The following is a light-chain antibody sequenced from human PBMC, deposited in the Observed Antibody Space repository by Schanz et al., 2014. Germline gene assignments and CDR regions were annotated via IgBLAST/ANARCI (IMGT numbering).Light chain of an antibody. CDR1: SSDIGSYNY. CDR2: DVT. V-gene: IGLV2-14*01. CDR3: SSYTSSSTLL. J-gene: IGLJ2*01. Sequence: QSALTQPASVSGSPGQLITISCTGTSSDIGSYNYVSWYQQYPGEAPKLIIYDVTYRPSGVSHRFSGSKSGNTASLTISGLLAEDEADYYCSSYTSSSTLLFGGGTKLTVL.